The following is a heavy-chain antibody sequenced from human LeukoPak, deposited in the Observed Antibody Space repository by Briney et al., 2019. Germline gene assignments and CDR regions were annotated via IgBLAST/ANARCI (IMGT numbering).Heavy chain of an antibody. J-gene: IGHJ4*02. D-gene: IGHD3-10*01. CDR1: GGSISSGGYY. V-gene: IGHV4-31*03. CDR3: ARVYYGSGSYLDDY. Sequence: SETPSLTCTVSGGSISSGGYYWSWIRQHPGKGLEWIGYIYYSGSTYYNPSLKSRVTISVDTSKNQFSLKLSSVTAADTAVYYCARVYYGSGSYLDDYWGQGTLVTVSS. CDR2: IYYSGST.